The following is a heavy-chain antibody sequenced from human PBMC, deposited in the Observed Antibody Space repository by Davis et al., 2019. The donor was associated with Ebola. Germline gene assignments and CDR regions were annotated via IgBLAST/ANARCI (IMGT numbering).Heavy chain of an antibody. D-gene: IGHD1-26*01. CDR2: INHGGST. CDR3: ARRVGAFGGDFDY. V-gene: IGHV4-34*01. J-gene: IGHJ4*01. Sequence: MPSETLSLTCAVYGGSFSGYSWSWIRQPPGKGLEWIGEINHGGSTNYNPSLKSRVTISVDTSKNQFSLKLSSVTAADTAVYYCARRVGAFGGDFDYWGQEPGSPSPQ. CDR1: GGSFSGYS.